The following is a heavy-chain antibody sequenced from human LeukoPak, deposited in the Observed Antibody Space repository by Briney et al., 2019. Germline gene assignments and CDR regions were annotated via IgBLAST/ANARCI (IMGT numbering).Heavy chain of an antibody. CDR2: ISSSSSTI. CDR3: AKHYSSSWSYFDY. J-gene: IGHJ4*02. V-gene: IGHV3-48*04. CDR1: GFTFSSYS. Sequence: GGSLRLSCAASGFTFSSYSMNWVRQAPGKGLEWVSYISSSSSTIYYADPVKGRFTISRDNAKNSLYLQMNSLRAEDTALYYCAKHYSSSWSYFDYWGQGTLVTVSS. D-gene: IGHD6-13*01.